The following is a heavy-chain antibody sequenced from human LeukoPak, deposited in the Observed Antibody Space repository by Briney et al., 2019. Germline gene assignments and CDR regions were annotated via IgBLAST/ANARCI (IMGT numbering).Heavy chain of an antibody. CDR3: ARHGDSSGYPYYFDY. V-gene: IGHV4-4*07. Sequence: SETLSLTCTVSGGSISSYQWTWIRQPAGKALEWIGRIHSRGGTNYNPSLKSRVTISVDTSKNQFSLKLSSVTAADTAVYYCARHGDSSGYPYYFDYWGQGTLVTVSS. CDR2: IHSRGGT. D-gene: IGHD3-22*01. CDR1: GGSISSYQ. J-gene: IGHJ4*02.